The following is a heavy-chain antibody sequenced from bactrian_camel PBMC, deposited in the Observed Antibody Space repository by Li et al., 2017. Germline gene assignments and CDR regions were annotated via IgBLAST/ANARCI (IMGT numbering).Heavy chain of an antibody. CDR2: ISADRRST. J-gene: IGHJ4*01. V-gene: IGHV3S54*01. CDR3: AADPACSRPLSGVLQYNY. D-gene: IGHD1*01. CDR1: NSVNA. Sequence: HVQLVESGGGSVQAGGSLRLSCTASNSVNAMAWFRQAPGKEREGVAAISADRRSTYYADSLKGRFTISADNAKDTVYLQMDRLKPDDTATYVCAADPACSRPLSGVLQYNYRGQGTQVTVS.